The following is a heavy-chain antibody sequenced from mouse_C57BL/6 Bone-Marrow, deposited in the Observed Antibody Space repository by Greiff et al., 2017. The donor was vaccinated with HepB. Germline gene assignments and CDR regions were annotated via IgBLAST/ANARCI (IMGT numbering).Heavy chain of an antibody. D-gene: IGHD1-1*01. V-gene: IGHV1-82*01. CDR1: GYAFSSSW. CDR2: IYPGDGDT. Sequence: VEPGASVKISCKASGYAFSSSWMNWVKQRPGKGLEWIGRIYPGDGDTNYNGKFKGKATLTADKSSSTAYMQLSSLTSEDSAVYFCARRITTVVAPFDYWGQGTTLTVSS. J-gene: IGHJ2*01. CDR3: ARRITTVVAPFDY.